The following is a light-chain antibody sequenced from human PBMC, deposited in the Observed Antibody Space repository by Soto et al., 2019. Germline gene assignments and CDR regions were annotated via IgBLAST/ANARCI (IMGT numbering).Light chain of an antibody. CDR1: XTISSW. J-gene: IGKJ1*01. CDR2: KAS. Sequence: DIQMTQSPSTLSGSVGDRVTITCXXXXTISSWLAWYQQKPGKAPKLLIYKASTLKSGVPSRFSGSGSGTEFTLTISSLQPDDFATYYCQHYNSYSEAFGQGTKVELK. CDR3: QHYNSYSEA. V-gene: IGKV1-5*03.